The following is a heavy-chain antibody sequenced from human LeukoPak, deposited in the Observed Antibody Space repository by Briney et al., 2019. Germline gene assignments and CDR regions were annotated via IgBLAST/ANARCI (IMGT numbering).Heavy chain of an antibody. Sequence: PSETLSLTCTVSGGSISSGDYYWSWIRQPPGKGLEWIGYIYYSGSTYYDPSLKSRVTISVDTSTNQFSLKLSSVTAADTAVYYCARVGAPYYFDYWGQGTLVTVSS. CDR2: IYYSGST. CDR3: ARVGAPYYFDY. CDR1: GGSISSGDYY. J-gene: IGHJ4*02. V-gene: IGHV4-30-4*08.